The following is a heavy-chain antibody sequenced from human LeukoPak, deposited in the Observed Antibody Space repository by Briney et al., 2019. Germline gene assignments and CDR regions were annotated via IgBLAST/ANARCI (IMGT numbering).Heavy chain of an antibody. CDR1: GFTFSSYA. Sequence: PGGSLRLSCAASGFTFSSYAMSWVRQAPGKGLEWVSAISGSGGSTYYADSVKGRFTISRDNSKNTLYLQMNSLRAEDTAVYYCAKGGASVEMAIADYWGQGTLVTVSS. J-gene: IGHJ4*02. CDR2: ISGSGGST. V-gene: IGHV3-23*01. CDR3: AKGGASVEMAIADY. D-gene: IGHD5-24*01.